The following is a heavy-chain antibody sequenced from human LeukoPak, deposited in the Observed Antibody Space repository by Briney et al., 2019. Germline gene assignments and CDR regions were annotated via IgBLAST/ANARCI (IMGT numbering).Heavy chain of an antibody. CDR2: IYYSGST. J-gene: IGHJ3*02. Sequence: PSETLSLTCTVSGGSISSYYWSWIRQPPGKGLEWIGYIYYSGSTNYNPSLKSRVTISVDTSKNQFSLKLSSVTAADTAVYYCAREGTGYSRAFDIWGQGTMVTVSS. D-gene: IGHD2-15*01. CDR1: GGSISSYY. CDR3: AREGTGYSRAFDI. V-gene: IGHV4-59*01.